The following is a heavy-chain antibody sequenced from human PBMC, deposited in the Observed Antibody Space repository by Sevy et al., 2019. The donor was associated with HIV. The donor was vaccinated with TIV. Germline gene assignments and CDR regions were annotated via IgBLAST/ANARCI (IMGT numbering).Heavy chain of an antibody. CDR2: INPNSGGT. Sequence: ASVKVSCKASGYTFTGYYMHWVRQAPGQGLEWMGRINPNSGGTNYAQKFQGRVTMTRDTSISTAYMELGRLRSDDTAVYYCASQLAPYKPLDYWGQGTLVTVSS. CDR1: GYTFTGYY. CDR3: ASQLAPYKPLDY. D-gene: IGHD2-2*01. V-gene: IGHV1-2*06. J-gene: IGHJ4*02.